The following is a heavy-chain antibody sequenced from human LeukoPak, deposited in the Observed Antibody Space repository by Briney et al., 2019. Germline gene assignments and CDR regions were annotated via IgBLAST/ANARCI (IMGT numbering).Heavy chain of an antibody. CDR1: GFTFSIYA. Sequence: AGRCLRLSWAVDGFTFSIYAVRWVRLAARKGLELVAVIAIDGSNKYYADCVKGRFTIARDNSKNTLYLQMNRLIADDTAVYYCAKDTAISGSLTTLGFYYWGQGTLVIVSS. D-gene: IGHD2-21*02. V-gene: IGHV3-30*18. CDR2: IAIDGSNK. J-gene: IGHJ4*02. CDR3: AKDTAISGSLTTLGFYY.